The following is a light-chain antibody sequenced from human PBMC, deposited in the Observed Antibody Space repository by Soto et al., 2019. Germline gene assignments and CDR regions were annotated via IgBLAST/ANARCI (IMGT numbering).Light chain of an antibody. Sequence: EIVMTQSPATLSVSPGERATLSCRASQSVSNNLAWYQQKPGQAPRLLIYGASTRATGIPARFSGSGSGTESTLTISIMQSEDYALYYCQQDNNWPPLTFGGGTKVEIK. CDR2: GAS. CDR3: QQDNNWPPLT. J-gene: IGKJ4*01. CDR1: QSVSNN. V-gene: IGKV3D-15*01.